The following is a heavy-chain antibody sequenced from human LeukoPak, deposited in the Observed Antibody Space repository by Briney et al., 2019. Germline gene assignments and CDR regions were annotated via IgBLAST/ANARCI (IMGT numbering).Heavy chain of an antibody. Sequence: PGRSLRLSCAASGFTFSSYAMHWVRQAPGKGLEWVAVISYDGSNKYYADSVKGRFTISRDNSKNTLYLQMNSLRAEDTAVYYRARDRSSGWKPGGYYYYMDVWGKGTTVTVSS. J-gene: IGHJ6*03. V-gene: IGHV3-30*01. CDR3: ARDRSSGWKPGGYYYYMDV. D-gene: IGHD6-19*01. CDR1: GFTFSSYA. CDR2: ISYDGSNK.